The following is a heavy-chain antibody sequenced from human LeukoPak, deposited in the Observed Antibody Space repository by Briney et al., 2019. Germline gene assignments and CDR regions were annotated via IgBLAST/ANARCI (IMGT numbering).Heavy chain of an antibody. CDR2: IHYDGNEK. V-gene: IGHV3-30*02. J-gene: IGHJ4*02. CDR1: GFTFRTYG. D-gene: IGHD6-19*01. CDR3: AKRLAPYSSGWYYPDY. Sequence: GGSLRLSCAVSGFTFRTYGMHWVRQAPGKGLEWVSFIHYDGNEKYYTDSVKGRFTVSRDNSKNTLYLQMNSLRPEDTAVYYCAKRLAPYSSGWYYPDYWGQGTLVTVSS.